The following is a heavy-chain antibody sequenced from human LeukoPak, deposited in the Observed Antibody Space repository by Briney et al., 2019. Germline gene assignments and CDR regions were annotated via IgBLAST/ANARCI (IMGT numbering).Heavy chain of an antibody. CDR1: GFTFSSYW. CDR3: ARDPYVSSAFGI. V-gene: IGHV3-7*01. J-gene: IGHJ3*02. CDR2: IKQDGSEK. Sequence: GGSLRLSCAASGFTFSSYWRSWVRQAPGKGLEWVANIKQDGSEKYYVDSVKGRFTISRDNVKNSLYLQMNSLRAEDTAVYYCARDPYVSSAFGIWGQGTMVTVSS. D-gene: IGHD3-16*01.